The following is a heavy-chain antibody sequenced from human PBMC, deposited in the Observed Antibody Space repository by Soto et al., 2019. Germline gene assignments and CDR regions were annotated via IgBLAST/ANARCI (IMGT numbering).Heavy chain of an antibody. Sequence: QVQLVESGGGVVQPGRSLRLSCAASGFTFSSYAMHWVRQAPGKGLEWVAVISYDGSNKYYADSVKGRFTISRDNSKNTLYLQMNSLRAEDTAVYYCARDRQGLEGYWGQGTLVTVSS. CDR2: ISYDGSNK. J-gene: IGHJ4*02. V-gene: IGHV3-30-3*01. CDR1: GFTFSSYA. D-gene: IGHD1-1*01. CDR3: ARDRQGLEGY.